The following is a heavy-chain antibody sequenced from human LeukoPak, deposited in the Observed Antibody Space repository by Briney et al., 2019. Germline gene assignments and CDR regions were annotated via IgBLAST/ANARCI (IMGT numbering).Heavy chain of an antibody. Sequence: SETLSLTCTVSGGSISSYYWSWIRQPPGKGLEWIGYIYYSGSTNYNPSLKSRVTISVDTSKNQFSLKLSSVTAADTAVYYCARGWSSSWYYFDYWGQGTLVTVSS. V-gene: IGHV4-59*01. CDR2: IYYSGST. CDR3: ARGWSSSWYYFDY. J-gene: IGHJ4*02. CDR1: GGSISSYY. D-gene: IGHD6-13*01.